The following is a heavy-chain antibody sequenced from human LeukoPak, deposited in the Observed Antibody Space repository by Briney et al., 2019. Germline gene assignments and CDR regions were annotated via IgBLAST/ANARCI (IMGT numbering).Heavy chain of an antibody. Sequence: GESLKISCTSSGFTFGDYGVSWVRQAPGKGLEWVSAISGSGGSTYYTDPVKGRFTISRDNSKNTLYLQMNSLRAEGTAVYYCAKDRPNYHESNGDYYRRNGDYWGQGTLVTVSS. CDR1: GFTFGDYG. J-gene: IGHJ4*02. CDR3: AKDRPNYHESNGDYYRRNGDY. V-gene: IGHV3-23*01. D-gene: IGHD3-22*01. CDR2: ISGSGGST.